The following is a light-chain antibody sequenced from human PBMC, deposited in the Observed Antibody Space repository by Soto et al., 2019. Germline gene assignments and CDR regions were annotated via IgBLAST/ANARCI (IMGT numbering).Light chain of an antibody. CDR3: AAWDDILTGYV. J-gene: IGLJ1*01. CDR2: SNY. CDR1: SSNIESNT. V-gene: IGLV1-44*01. Sequence: QYAMSHPTSASWTPGHRVTISCSGSSSNIESNTVTWYQQLPGTAPKLVIYSNYDRPSGVPDRFSGSTSGTSASLVIRGLQSEDEADYHCAAWDDILTGYVFGGRTKVTVL.